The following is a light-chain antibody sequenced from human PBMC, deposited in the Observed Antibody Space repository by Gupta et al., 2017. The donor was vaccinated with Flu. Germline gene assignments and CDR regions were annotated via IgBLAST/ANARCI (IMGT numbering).Light chain of an antibody. CDR2: EVS. V-gene: IGKV2D-29*01. CDR3: MQSLRLPLT. CDR1: LGLLYSAGKTH. J-gene: IGKJ4*01. Sequence: DIVMTQTPRSLSVTPGPPASISCESSLGLLYSAGKTHLHWYFQKPGQPPQLLIFEVSNRFSGVPDRFSGSGSGTDFSLKISRVEAEDVGVYYCMQSLRLPLTFGGGTRVEIE.